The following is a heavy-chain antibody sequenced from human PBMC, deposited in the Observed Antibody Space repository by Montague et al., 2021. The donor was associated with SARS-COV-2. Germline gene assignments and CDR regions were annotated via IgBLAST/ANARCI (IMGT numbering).Heavy chain of an antibody. CDR3: ARFSGIAVRRPFDY. CDR1: GGSISTSNR. D-gene: IGHD6-6*01. CDR2: IYHNGTG. V-gene: IGHV4-4*02. J-gene: IGHJ4*02. Sequence: SETLSLTCAVSGGSISTSNRCNWVRQPPGKGLEWIGQIYHNGTGNYNPSLKSRVTISVDKSKNQFYLRLSSVTAADTAVYYCARFSGIAVRRPFDYWGQGTLVTVSS.